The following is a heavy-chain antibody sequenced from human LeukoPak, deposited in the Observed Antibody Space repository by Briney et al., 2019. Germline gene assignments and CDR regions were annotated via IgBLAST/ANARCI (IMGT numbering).Heavy chain of an antibody. V-gene: IGHV4-39*07. D-gene: IGHD6-6*01. CDR2: IYYSGST. Sequence: SETLSLICTVSGGSISSYYWSWLRQPPGKGLEWIGSIYYSGSTYYNPSLKSRVTISVDTSKNQFSLKLSSVTAADTAVYYCARGYSSSSFYGFDYWGQGTLVTVSS. CDR1: GGSISSYY. CDR3: ARGYSSSSFYGFDY. J-gene: IGHJ4*02.